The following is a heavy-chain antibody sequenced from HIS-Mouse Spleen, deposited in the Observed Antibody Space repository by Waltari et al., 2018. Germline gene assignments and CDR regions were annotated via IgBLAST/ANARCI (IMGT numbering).Heavy chain of an antibody. J-gene: IGHJ2*01. CDR3: AREIPYSSSWYDWYFDL. CDR1: GGPISSSSYY. Sequence: QLQLQESGPGLVKPSETLSPTCTVSGGPISSSSYYRGWIRQPPGKGLEWIGSIYYSGSTDYNPSLKSRVTISVDTSKNQFSLKLSSVTAADTAVYYCAREIPYSSSWYDWYFDLWGRGTLVTVSS. D-gene: IGHD6-13*01. CDR2: IYYSGST. V-gene: IGHV4-39*07.